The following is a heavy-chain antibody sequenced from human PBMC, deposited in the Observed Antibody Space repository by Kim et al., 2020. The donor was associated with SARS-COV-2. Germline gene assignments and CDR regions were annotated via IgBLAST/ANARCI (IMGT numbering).Heavy chain of an antibody. J-gene: IGHJ4*02. V-gene: IGHV3-30*18. CDR2: ISYDGSNK. Sequence: GGSLRLSCAASGFTFSSYGMHWVRQAPGKGLEWVAVISYDGSNKYYADSVKGRFTISRDNSKNTLYLQMNSLRAEDTAVYYCAKDGLYDSSGYHPKDDFDYWGQGTLVTVSS. D-gene: IGHD3-22*01. CDR1: GFTFSSYG. CDR3: AKDGLYDSSGYHPKDDFDY.